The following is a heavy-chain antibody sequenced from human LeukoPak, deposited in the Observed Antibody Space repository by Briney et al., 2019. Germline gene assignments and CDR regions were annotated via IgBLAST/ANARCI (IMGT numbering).Heavy chain of an antibody. CDR3: ARDVDDEWELRT. D-gene: IGHD1-26*01. V-gene: IGHV3-21*01. CDR2: ISSSSSYI. J-gene: IGHJ5*01. Sequence: PGGSLRLSCAASGLPFSRYSMHWVRQAPGEALEWVSFISSSSSYIYDAAAMKGRITTTSDNAKTSLYQQMNRLGADETAVYYAARDVDDEWELRTWGQGTLVTVSS. CDR1: GLPFSRYS.